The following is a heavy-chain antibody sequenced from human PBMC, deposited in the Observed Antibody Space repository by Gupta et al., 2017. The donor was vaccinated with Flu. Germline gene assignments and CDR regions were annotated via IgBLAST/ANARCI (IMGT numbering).Heavy chain of an antibody. CDR2: VGGSGSPT. Sequence: EVQLLESGGGSAQPGASLRLSCAWSASTFSPHALSWVRQAPGKGLEWVSGVGGSGSPTHYADSVKGRFTISRDNSRKTLFLQMNNLRVEDTAIYYCAKDRGGLVDTGTLDYWGQGTLVTVSS. V-gene: IGHV3-23*01. CDR1: ASTFSPHA. J-gene: IGHJ4*02. CDR3: AKDRGGLVDTGTLDY. D-gene: IGHD5-18*01.